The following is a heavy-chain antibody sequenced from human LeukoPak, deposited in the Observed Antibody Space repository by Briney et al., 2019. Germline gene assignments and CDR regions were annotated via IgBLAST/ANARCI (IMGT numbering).Heavy chain of an antibody. V-gene: IGHV3-15*01. CDR2: VKSRSAGETT. CDR1: GFSISNDW. Sequence: GGSLRLSYAASGFSISNDWMSWVRQAPGKGLEWVARVKSRSAGETTDYAAPVKGRFTISRDDSKNTLYLQMNSLKTEDTAVYYCTLIQGWGSGSYYRDFWGQGTLVTVSS. J-gene: IGHJ4*02. D-gene: IGHD3-10*01. CDR3: TLIQGWGSGSYYRDF.